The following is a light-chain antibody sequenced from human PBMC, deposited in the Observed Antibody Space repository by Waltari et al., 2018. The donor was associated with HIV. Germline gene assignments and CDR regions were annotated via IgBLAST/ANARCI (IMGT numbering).Light chain of an antibody. V-gene: IGKV1-39*01. J-gene: IGKJ1*01. CDR1: QSIRNN. CDR3: QQSYSTPWT. Sequence: DLPMTQSPSSLSVSVGDRVTITFRPSQSIRNNLNWYYQKPGKAPKLLIYAASTLQSGVPSRFSGSGSGTDFTLTISSLQPEEGATYYCQQSYSTPWTFGQGTKVEI. CDR2: AAS.